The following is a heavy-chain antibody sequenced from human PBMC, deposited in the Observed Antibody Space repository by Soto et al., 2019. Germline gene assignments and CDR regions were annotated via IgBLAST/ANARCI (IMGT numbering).Heavy chain of an antibody. D-gene: IGHD2-15*01. J-gene: IGHJ4*02. Sequence: QVHLVQSGAEVKKPGASVKVSCKASGYTFTNYGISWVRQAPGEGLEWVGWINTSNVNKLYAQKLQGRLTLTTDTSTSTAYMDLTTLRSDDTAVYFCARDPGAASFDFWAQGTLVTVSS. V-gene: IGHV1-18*01. CDR2: INTSNVNK. CDR1: GYTFTNYG. CDR3: ARDPGAASFDF.